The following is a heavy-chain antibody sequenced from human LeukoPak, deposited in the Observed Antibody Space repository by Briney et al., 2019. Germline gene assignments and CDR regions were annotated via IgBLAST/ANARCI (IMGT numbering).Heavy chain of an antibody. Sequence: GGTLRLSCAASGFTFSDYYMSWIRQAPGKGLEWVSYISSSGSTIYYADSVKGRFTISRDNAKNSLYLQMNSLRAEDTAVYYCARAIAPYYYYYMDVRGKGTTVTVSS. J-gene: IGHJ6*03. D-gene: IGHD2-15*01. CDR1: GFTFSDYY. V-gene: IGHV3-11*04. CDR3: ARAIAPYYYYYMDV. CDR2: ISSSGSTI.